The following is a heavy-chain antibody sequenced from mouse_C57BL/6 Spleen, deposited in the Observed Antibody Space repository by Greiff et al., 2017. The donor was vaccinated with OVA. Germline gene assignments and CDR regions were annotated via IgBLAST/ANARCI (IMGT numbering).Heavy chain of an antibody. Sequence: QVQLQQSGPGLVQPSQSLSITCTVSGFSLTSYGVHWVRQSPGKGLEWLGVIWSGGSTDYNAAFISRLSISKDNSKSQVFFKMNSLQADDTAIYYCARANWDKGYYFDYWGQGTTLTVSS. D-gene: IGHD4-1*01. CDR2: IWSGGST. V-gene: IGHV2-2*01. J-gene: IGHJ2*01. CDR1: GFSLTSYG. CDR3: ARANWDKGYYFDY.